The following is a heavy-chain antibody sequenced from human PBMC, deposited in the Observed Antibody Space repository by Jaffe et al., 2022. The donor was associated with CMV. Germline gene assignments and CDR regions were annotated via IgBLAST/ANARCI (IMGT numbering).Heavy chain of an antibody. D-gene: IGHD1-1*01. CDR3: ARRLEEGTIGMGQTYFDY. J-gene: IGHJ4*02. CDR2: IPGSDGTI. CDR1: GFTFSDYS. Sequence: QVQLVESGGGLVKPGGSLRLSCTPSGFTFSDYSMSWIRQAPGKGLEWLSYIPGSDGTIYYADSVKGRFTISRDNAKNSLYLQMNNLRVEDAAVYYCARRLEEGTIGMGQTYFDYWGQGTLVTVSS. V-gene: IGHV3-11*01.